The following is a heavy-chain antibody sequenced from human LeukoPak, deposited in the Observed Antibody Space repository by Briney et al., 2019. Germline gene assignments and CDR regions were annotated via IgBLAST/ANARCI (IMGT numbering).Heavy chain of an antibody. CDR1: GFTFDNYA. J-gene: IGHJ3*02. Sequence: PGGSLRLSCAASGFTFDNYAMNWVRQAPGKGLEWVSYIRGGGGVTRYSDSVKDRFTISRDNSKNTLYLQMNSLRAEDTAIYYCAKCSASYYNDAFDTWGRGTMVTVSS. CDR2: IRGGGGVT. V-gene: IGHV3-23*01. CDR3: AKCSASYYNDAFDT. D-gene: IGHD3-10*01.